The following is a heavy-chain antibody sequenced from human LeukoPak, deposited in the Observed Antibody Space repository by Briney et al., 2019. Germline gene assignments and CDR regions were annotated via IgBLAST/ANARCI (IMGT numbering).Heavy chain of an antibody. CDR2: INPSGGST. CDR1: GYTFTSYY. Sequence: ASVKVSCKASGYTFTSYYIHWVRQAPGQGLEWMGIINPSGGSTTYAQKFQGRVAMTRDTSTSRVYMEVSSLRSEDAAVYYCARTYSSSDEFDYWGQGTLVTVSS. V-gene: IGHV1-46*01. J-gene: IGHJ4*02. D-gene: IGHD6-13*01. CDR3: ARTYSSSDEFDY.